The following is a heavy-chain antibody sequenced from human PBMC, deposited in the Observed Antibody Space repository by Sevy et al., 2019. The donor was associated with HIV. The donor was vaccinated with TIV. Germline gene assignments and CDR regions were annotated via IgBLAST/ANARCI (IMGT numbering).Heavy chain of an antibody. CDR2: IQYDGSNK. J-gene: IGHJ4*02. V-gene: IGHV3-30*02. CDR3: TTDSKKRGLSALLDY. D-gene: IGHD3-10*01. CDR1: GFSFSSYG. Sequence: GGSLRLSCAASGFSFSSYGMHWVRQAPGKGLEWMSYIQYDGSNKDYADSVKGRFTISRDNSKNTLYLQMNSLKTEDTAIYYYTTDSKKRGLSALLDYWGQGTLVTVSS.